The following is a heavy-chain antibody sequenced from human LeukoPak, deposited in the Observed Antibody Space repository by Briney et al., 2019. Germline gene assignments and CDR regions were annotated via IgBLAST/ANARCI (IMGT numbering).Heavy chain of an antibody. CDR2: INPSGGST. J-gene: IGHJ6*02. CDR3: ARVGYDILTGYQGGMDV. D-gene: IGHD3-9*01. V-gene: IGHV1-46*01. CDR1: GYTFTSYY. Sequence: ASVTVSCKASGYTFTSYYMHWVRQAPGQGLEWMGIINPSGGSTSYAQKFQGRVTMTRDTSTSTVYMELSSLRSEDTAVYYCARVGYDILTGYQGGMDVWGQGTTVTVSS.